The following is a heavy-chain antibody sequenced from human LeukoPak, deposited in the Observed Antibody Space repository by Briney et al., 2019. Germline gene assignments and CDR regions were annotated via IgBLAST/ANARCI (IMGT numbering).Heavy chain of an antibody. CDR1: GGTFSSYA. CDR3: ARDNATAIAVAGTSYWFDP. CDR2: IIPIFGTA. Sequence: SVKVSCKASGGTFSSYAISWVRQAPGQGLEWMGGIIPIFGTANYAQKFQGRVTITADESTSTAYMELSSLRSEDTAVYYCARDNATAIAVAGTSYWFDPWGQGTLVTVSS. V-gene: IGHV1-69*13. D-gene: IGHD6-19*01. J-gene: IGHJ5*02.